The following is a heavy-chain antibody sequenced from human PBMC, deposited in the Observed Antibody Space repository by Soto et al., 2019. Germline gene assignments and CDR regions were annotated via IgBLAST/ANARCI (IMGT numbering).Heavy chain of an antibody. CDR3: AAGGNYGDYGGYYGHFDY. CDR2: IVVGSGNT. V-gene: IGHV1-58*01. D-gene: IGHD4-17*01. J-gene: IGHJ4*02. CDR1: GFTFTSPA. Sequence: RASVKVSCKASGFTFTSPAVQWVRQARGQRLEWIGWIVVGSGNTNYAQKFQERVTITRDMSTSTAYMELSSLRSEDTAVYYCAAGGNYGDYGGYYGHFDYWGEGTMLTVYS.